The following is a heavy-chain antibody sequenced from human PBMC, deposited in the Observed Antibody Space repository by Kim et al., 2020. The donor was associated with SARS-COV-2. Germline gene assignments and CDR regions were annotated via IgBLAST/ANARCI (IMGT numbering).Heavy chain of an antibody. V-gene: IGHV1-3*01. J-gene: IGHJ4*03. CDR3: ARDTNGITIFGVVIIGGYFDY. CDR2: INAGNGNT. CDR1: GYTFTSYA. Sequence: ASVKVSCKASGYTFTSYAMHWVRQAPGQRLEWMGWINAGNGNTKYSQKFQGRVTITRDTSASTAYMELSSLRSEDTAVYYCARDTNGITIFGVVIIGGYFDYLGQGTLVTVSS. D-gene: IGHD3-3*01.